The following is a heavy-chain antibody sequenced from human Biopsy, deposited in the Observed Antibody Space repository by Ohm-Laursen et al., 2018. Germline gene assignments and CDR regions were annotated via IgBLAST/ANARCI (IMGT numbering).Heavy chain of an antibody. CDR3: ATKLTGYFHH. CDR2: NIPILGTG. J-gene: IGHJ1*01. CDR1: GGTFSNYG. V-gene: IGHV1-69*06. Sequence: SSVKVSCNVPGGTFSNYGVNWVRQAPGQGLEWLGGNIPILGTGNYAQKFQDRVTVAADTSTSTATMELRSLRSDDTAVYYCATKLTGYFHHWGQGTLVTASS. D-gene: IGHD3-9*01.